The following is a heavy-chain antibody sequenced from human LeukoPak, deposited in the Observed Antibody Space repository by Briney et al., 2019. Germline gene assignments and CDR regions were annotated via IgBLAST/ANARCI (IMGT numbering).Heavy chain of an antibody. J-gene: IGHJ4*02. D-gene: IGHD3-22*01. CDR3: AGNYDSSGYYHYYFDY. Sequence: GGSLRLSCAASGFTFSNAWMSWVRQAPGKGLEWVSVIYSGGSTYYADSVKGRFTISRDNSKNTLYLQMNSLRAEDTAVYYCAGNYDSSGYYHYYFDYWGQGTLVTVSS. V-gene: IGHV3-66*01. CDR2: IYSGGST. CDR1: GFTFSNAW.